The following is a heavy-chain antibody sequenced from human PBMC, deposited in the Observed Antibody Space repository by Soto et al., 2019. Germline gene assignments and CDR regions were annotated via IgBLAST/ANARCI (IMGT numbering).Heavy chain of an antibody. J-gene: IGHJ4*02. D-gene: IGHD6-13*01. V-gene: IGHV3-23*01. CDR3: AKENGYSSSWFEFDY. Sequence: EVQLLESGGGLVQPGGSLRLSCAASGFTFSSYAMSWVRQAPGKGLEWVSAISGSGGSTYYADSVKGRFTISRDNSKNALYLQMNSLRAEDTSVYYGAKENGYSSSWFEFDYWGQGALVTVSS. CDR1: GFTFSSYA. CDR2: ISGSGGST.